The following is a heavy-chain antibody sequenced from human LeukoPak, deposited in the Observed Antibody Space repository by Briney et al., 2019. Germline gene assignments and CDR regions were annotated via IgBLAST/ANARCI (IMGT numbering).Heavy chain of an antibody. CDR2: ISWNSDSI. J-gene: IGHJ3*02. Sequence: GRSLRLSCAASGFTFGDYAMHWVRQAPGKGLEWVSGISWNSDSIGYADSVKGRFTISRDNAKNSLYLQMNSLRVEDTALYYCARVRSVGGNPHAFNIWGQGTMVTVSS. CDR1: GFTFGDYA. D-gene: IGHD4-23*01. CDR3: ARVRSVGGNPHAFNI. V-gene: IGHV3-9*01.